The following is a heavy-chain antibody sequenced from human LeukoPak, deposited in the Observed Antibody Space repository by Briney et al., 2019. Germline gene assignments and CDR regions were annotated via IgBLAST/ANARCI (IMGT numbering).Heavy chain of an antibody. Sequence: GGSLRLSCAASGFTFSSYSMNWVRQAPGKGLEWVSSISSSSSYIYYADSVKGRFTISRDNAKNSLYLQMNSLRAEDTAVYYCASSGGSGWWIDYYYGMDVWGQGTTVTVSS. CDR1: GFTFSSYS. V-gene: IGHV3-21*01. J-gene: IGHJ6*02. CDR2: ISSSSSYI. CDR3: ASSGGSGWWIDYYYGMDV. D-gene: IGHD6-19*01.